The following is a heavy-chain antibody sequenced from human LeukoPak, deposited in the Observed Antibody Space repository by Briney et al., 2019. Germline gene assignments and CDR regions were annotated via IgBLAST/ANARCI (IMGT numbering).Heavy chain of an antibody. Sequence: SGGSLRLSCAASGFTVSSNYMNWVRQAPGKGLEWVSYISSSSSPIYYADSVKGRFTISRDNAKNSLYLQMNSLRDEDTAVYYCARDGDSGSYYDYYFDYWGQGTLVTVSS. D-gene: IGHD1-26*01. V-gene: IGHV3-48*02. CDR2: ISSSSSPI. J-gene: IGHJ4*02. CDR3: ARDGDSGSYYDYYFDY. CDR1: GFTVSSNY.